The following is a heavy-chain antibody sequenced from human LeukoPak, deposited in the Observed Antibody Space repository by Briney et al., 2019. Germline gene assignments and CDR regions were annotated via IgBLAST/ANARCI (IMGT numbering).Heavy chain of an antibody. CDR1: GFTFSTYI. D-gene: IGHD2-15*01. CDR3: AREPHGSGDAFDI. V-gene: IGHV3-21*01. J-gene: IGHJ3*02. CDR2: ISGSGDHI. Sequence: PGGSLRLSCAASGFTFSTYIMNWVRQAPGKGLEWVSSISGSGDHIYYADSLKGRFTISRDNAKNSLYLQMNSLRAEDTAVYYCAREPHGSGDAFDIWGQGTVVNVSS.